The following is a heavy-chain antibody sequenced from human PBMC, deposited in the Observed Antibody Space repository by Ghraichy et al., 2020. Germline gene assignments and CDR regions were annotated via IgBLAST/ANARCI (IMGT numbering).Heavy chain of an antibody. CDR1: GGSISSYY. V-gene: IGHV4-59*01. J-gene: IGHJ2*01. CDR2: IYYSGST. Sequence: SETLSLTCTVSGGSISSYYWSWIRQPPGKGLEWIGYIYYSGSTNYNPSLKSRVTISVDTSKNQFSLKLSSVTAADTAVYYCARGPYYVPGGYFDLWGRGTLVTVSS. CDR3: ARGPYYVPGGYFDL. D-gene: IGHD3-10*02.